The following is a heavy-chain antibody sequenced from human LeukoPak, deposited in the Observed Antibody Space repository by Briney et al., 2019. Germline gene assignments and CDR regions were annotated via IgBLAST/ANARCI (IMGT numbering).Heavy chain of an antibody. D-gene: IGHD5-12*01. CDR2: IYYSGST. Sequence: SETLSLTCTVPGGSISSYYWSWIRQPPGKGLEWIGYIYYSGSTNYNPSLKSRVTISVDTSKNQFSLKLSSVTAADTAVYYCARDGYYFDYWGQGTLVTVSS. J-gene: IGHJ4*02. CDR3: ARDGYYFDY. V-gene: IGHV4-59*01. CDR1: GGSISSYY.